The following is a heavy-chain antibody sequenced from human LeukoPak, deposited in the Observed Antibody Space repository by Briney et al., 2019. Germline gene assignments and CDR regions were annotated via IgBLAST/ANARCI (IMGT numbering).Heavy chain of an antibody. CDR1: GFTFSKYW. CDR2: INTDGTVT. Sequence: GGSLRLSCAASGFTFSKYWMLWVRQAPGKGLESVSRINTDGTVTTYADSVKGRFTVSRDNTDNTMFLQMSSVRDEDTAVYYCATKQWLAPPPDSWGQGTPVTVSS. CDR3: ATKQWLAPPPDS. V-gene: IGHV3-74*01. D-gene: IGHD6-19*01. J-gene: IGHJ4*02.